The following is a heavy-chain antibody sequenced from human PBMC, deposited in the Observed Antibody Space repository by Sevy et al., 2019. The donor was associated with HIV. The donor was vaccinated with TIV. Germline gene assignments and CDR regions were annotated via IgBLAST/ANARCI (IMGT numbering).Heavy chain of an antibody. CDR3: ARAGVTMVRGVIITEYYFDY. V-gene: IGHV1-69*13. CDR2: IIPIFGTA. CDR1: GGTFSSYA. J-gene: IGHJ4*02. Sequence: ASVKVSCKASGGTFSSYAISWVRQAPGQGLEWMGGIIPIFGTANYAQKFQGRVTITADESTSTAYMELSRLRSDDTAVYYCARAGVTMVRGVIITEYYFDYWGQGTLVTVSS. D-gene: IGHD3-10*01.